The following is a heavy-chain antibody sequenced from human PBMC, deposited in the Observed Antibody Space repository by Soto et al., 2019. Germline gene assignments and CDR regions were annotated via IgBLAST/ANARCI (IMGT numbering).Heavy chain of an antibody. CDR1: GFTFSSYA. CDR3: PRDNVLSDSDRYYGVPVDD. Sequence: PGGSLRLSCSASGFTFSSYAMHWVRQAPGKGLEYVSAISSNGGSTYYADSVKGRFTISRDNSENTVHLQMGSLRAEDTAVYYCPRDNVLSDSDRYYGVPVDDWGKATTVTVAS. V-gene: IGHV3-64D*06. D-gene: IGHD1-26*01. J-gene: IGHJ6*04. CDR2: ISSNGGST.